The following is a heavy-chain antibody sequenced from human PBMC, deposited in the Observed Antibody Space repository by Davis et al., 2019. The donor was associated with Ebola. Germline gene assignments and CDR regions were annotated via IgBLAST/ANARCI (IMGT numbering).Heavy chain of an antibody. CDR1: GFTFSSYW. J-gene: IGHJ4*02. CDR2: INSDGSST. Sequence: PGGSLRLSCAASGFTFSSYWMHWVRQAPGKGLVWVSRINSDGSSTSYADSVKGRFTISRDNSKNTPYLQMNSLRAEDTAVYYCARDDRRVGATVGHYWGQGTLVTVSS. V-gene: IGHV3-74*01. D-gene: IGHD1-26*01. CDR3: ARDDRRVGATVGHY.